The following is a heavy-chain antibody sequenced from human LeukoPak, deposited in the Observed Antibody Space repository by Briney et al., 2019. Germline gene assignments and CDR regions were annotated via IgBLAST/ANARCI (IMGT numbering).Heavy chain of an antibody. CDR2: INPNSGGT. CDR3: ARAVYGSGVTLPDYGMDV. CDR1: GYTFTGYY. V-gene: IGHV1-2*02. D-gene: IGHD3-10*01. J-gene: IGHJ6*02. Sequence: ASVKVSCKASGYTFTGYYMHWVRQVPGQGLEWMGWINPNSGGTNYAQKFQGRVTMTRDTSISTAYMELSRLRSDDTAVYYCARAVYGSGVTLPDYGMDVWGQGTTVTVSS.